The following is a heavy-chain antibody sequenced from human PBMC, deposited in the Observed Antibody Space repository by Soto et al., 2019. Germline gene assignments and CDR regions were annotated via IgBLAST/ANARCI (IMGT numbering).Heavy chain of an antibody. Sequence: EVQLLESGGGLVQPGGSLRLSCAASGFTFSSYAMSWVRQAPGKGLEWVSAISGSGGSTYYADSVKGRFTISRDNSKNTLYLQMNSLRAEDTAVYYCAKVAGNYYDSSGYYGMDVWGQGTTVTVSS. CDR2: ISGSGGST. D-gene: IGHD3-22*01. J-gene: IGHJ6*02. V-gene: IGHV3-23*01. CDR1: GFTFSSYA. CDR3: AKVAGNYYDSSGYYGMDV.